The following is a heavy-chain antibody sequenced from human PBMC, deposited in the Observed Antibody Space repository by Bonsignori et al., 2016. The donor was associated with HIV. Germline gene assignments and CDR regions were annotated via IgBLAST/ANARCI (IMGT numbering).Heavy chain of an antibody. V-gene: IGHV3-48*03. CDR1: GFTFSSYT. CDR3: AREANWRPMDV. D-gene: IGHD3-3*01. J-gene: IGHJ6*02. CDR2: ISSSGSTI. Sequence: EVQLVESGGGLVQPGGSLRLSCAASGFTFSSYTMNWVRQAPGKGLEWVSYISSSGSTIYYADSVKGRFTISRDNAKNSLFLQMVSLRAEDTAVYYCAREANWRPMDVWGQGTTVTVSS.